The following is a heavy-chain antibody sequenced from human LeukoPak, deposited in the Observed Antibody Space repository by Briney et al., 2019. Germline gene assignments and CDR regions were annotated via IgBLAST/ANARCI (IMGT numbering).Heavy chain of an antibody. CDR1: GFTFSNYA. J-gene: IGHJ4*02. CDR2: IRGSGDTT. D-gene: IGHD1-26*01. Sequence: PGGSLRLSCAASGFTFSNYAMSWVRQAPGKGLEWVSNIRGSGDTTFYAESVKGRFIISRDNSKDTLFLQMNSLRAEDTAVYYCARGPWGELLSGYFDYWGQGTLVTVSS. V-gene: IGHV3-23*01. CDR3: ARGPWGELLSGYFDY.